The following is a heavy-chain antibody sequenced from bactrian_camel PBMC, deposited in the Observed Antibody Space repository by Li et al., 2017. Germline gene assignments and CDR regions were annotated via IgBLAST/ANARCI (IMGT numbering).Heavy chain of an antibody. J-gene: IGHJ4*01. CDR2: IMILGATI. V-gene: IGHV3S1*01. Sequence: HVQLVESGGGSVRAGESLRLSCAASDYSFSRYWAWFRQAPGKEREGVAAIMILGATIYYGDSVKGRFTISRDDGRDTLYLQLAGLKTEDTAMYYCTTAAVGRVPAEWGRGTQVTVS. D-gene: IGHD5*01. CDR3: TTAAVGRVPAE. CDR1: DYSFSRYW.